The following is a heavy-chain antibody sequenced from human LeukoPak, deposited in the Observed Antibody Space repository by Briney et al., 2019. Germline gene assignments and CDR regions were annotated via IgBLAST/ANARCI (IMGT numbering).Heavy chain of an antibody. Sequence: PGGSLRLSCAASGFTFSDYSMNWLRQAPGKGLEWVSHISASSSHIYYADSVRGRFTVSRDNAKNSLFLQMDSLRAEDTAVYYCARKYYGAGTYCPDYWGQGTLVTVSS. V-gene: IGHV3-21*01. CDR2: ISASSSHI. J-gene: IGHJ4*02. CDR3: ARKYYGAGTYCPDY. D-gene: IGHD3-10*01. CDR1: GFTFSDYS.